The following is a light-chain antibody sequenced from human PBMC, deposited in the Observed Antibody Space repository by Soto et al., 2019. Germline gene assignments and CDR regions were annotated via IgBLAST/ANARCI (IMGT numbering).Light chain of an antibody. Sequence: QSALTQPASMSGSPGQSITISCTGSSSDIGGYNYVSWYQQLPGKAPKLMIYDVSDWPSGVSNRFSGSKSGNTASLTISELQAEDEADSYCFSHTSSRSRSTLYVFGTGTKVTVL. V-gene: IGLV2-14*01. CDR2: DVS. CDR3: FSHTSSRSRSTLYV. J-gene: IGLJ1*01. CDR1: SSDIGGYNY.